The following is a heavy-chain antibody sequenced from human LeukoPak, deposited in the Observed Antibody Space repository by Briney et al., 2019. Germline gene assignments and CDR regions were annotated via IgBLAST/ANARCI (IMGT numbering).Heavy chain of an antibody. CDR1: GVSISTYY. V-gene: IGHV4-4*07. J-gene: IGHJ4*02. D-gene: IGHD6-13*01. Sequence: KPSETLSLTCPVSGVSISTYYWSWIRQPAGKGLEWIGRIYTNENTNYNPSLRSRVTMSVDTSKNQFSLKLSSVTAADTAVYYCARAAAAAGGQYFDYWGQGTLVAVSS. CDR3: ARAAAAAGGQYFDY. CDR2: IYTNENT.